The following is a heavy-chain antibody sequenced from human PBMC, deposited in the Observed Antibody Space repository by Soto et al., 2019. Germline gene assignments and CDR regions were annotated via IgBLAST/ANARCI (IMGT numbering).Heavy chain of an antibody. CDR3: AKNAPILTVLPRGFDY. CDR1: GFTFSSYA. D-gene: IGHD1-26*01. V-gene: IGHV3-23*01. Sequence: EVQLLESGGGLVQPGGSLRLSCAASGFTFSSYAMSWVRQAPGKGLEWVSAISGSGGSTYYADSVKGRFTISRDNSKNTLYLQMNSLRAEDTAVYYCAKNAPILTVLPRGFDYWGQGTLVTVSS. CDR2: ISGSGGST. J-gene: IGHJ4*02.